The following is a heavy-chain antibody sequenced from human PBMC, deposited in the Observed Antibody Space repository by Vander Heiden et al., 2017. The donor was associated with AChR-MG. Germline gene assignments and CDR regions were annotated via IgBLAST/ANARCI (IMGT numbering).Heavy chain of an antibody. D-gene: IGHD3-3*01. CDR3: ARVGSITSRMDV. Sequence: QVQIQQWGAGLSKPAETLSINCAVYGGSFSGYDWSWIRQSPGKGLEWIGQINHSGSNNYNPSLKSRVTISVDTSKKQLSLKLSSVTAADTAVYYCARVGSITSRMDVWGQGTTVTVSS. J-gene: IGHJ6*02. CDR2: INHSGSN. V-gene: IGHV4-34*01. CDR1: GGSFSGYD.